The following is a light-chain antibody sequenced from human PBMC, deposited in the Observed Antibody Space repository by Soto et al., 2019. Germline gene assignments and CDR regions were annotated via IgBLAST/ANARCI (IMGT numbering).Light chain of an antibody. J-gene: IGLJ1*01. Sequence: QSALTQPPSASGSRGQSVTISCTGTSSDVGAYNYVSWYQQHPGKAPKLIIYQVSRRPSGVPDRFSGSKSGNTASLTVSGLQADDEADYYCSSYAGGNIIDVFGTGTKVTVL. V-gene: IGLV2-8*01. CDR2: QVS. CDR1: SSDVGAYNY. CDR3: SSYAGGNIIDV.